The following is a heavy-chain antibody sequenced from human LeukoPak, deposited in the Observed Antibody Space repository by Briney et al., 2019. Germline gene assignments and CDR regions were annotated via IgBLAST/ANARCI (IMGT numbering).Heavy chain of an antibody. CDR2: IDPSDSYT. CDR3: ARQGGADELDY. V-gene: IGHV5-10-1*01. CDR1: GYSFTSYW. Sequence: GEPLKISCKGSGYSFTSYWISWVRQMPGKGLEWMGRIDPSDSYTNYSPSFQGHVTISADKSISTPYLQWSSLKASDTAMYYCARQGGADELDYWGQGTLVTVSS. D-gene: IGHD3-16*01. J-gene: IGHJ4*02.